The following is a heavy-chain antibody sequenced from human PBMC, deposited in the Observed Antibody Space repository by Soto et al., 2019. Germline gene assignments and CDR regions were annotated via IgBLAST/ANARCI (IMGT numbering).Heavy chain of an antibody. D-gene: IGHD3-9*01. CDR3: ARHARSEDPLGDYDILTGYYNYYYYYMDV. J-gene: IGHJ6*03. CDR1: GGSISSYY. Sequence: SETLSLTCTVSGGSISSYYWSWIRQPPGKGLEWIGYIYYSGSTNYNPSLESRVTISVDTSKNQFSLKLSSVTAADTAVYYCARHARSEDPLGDYDILTGYYNYYYYYMDVWGKGTTVTVSS. V-gene: IGHV4-59*08. CDR2: IYYSGST.